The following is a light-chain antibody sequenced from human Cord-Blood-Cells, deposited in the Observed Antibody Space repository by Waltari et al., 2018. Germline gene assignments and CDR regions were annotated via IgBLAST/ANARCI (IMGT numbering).Light chain of an antibody. Sequence: DIQMTQSPSSLSASAGDRVTITCRASQSISSYLNWYQQKPGKAPTLLIYAASILQSGVPSRFSGSGSGTDFTLTISSLQPEDFATYYCQQSYSTPRTFGQGTKVEIK. CDR1: QSISSY. CDR2: AAS. J-gene: IGKJ1*01. CDR3: QQSYSTPRT. V-gene: IGKV1-39*01.